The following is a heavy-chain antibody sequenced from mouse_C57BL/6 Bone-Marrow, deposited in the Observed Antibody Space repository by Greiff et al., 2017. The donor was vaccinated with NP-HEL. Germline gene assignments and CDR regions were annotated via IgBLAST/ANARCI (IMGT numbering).Heavy chain of an antibody. Sequence: EVQGVESGPGLVKPSQTVFLTCTVTGISITTGNYRWSWIRQFPGNKLEWIGYIYYSGTITYKPSLTSRTTITRDTPKNQVFLEMNALTAEDTATYYCAREALGYYGSSYRYFDVWGTGTTVTVSS. V-gene: IGHV3-5*01. J-gene: IGHJ1*03. CDR3: AREALGYYGSSYRYFDV. D-gene: IGHD1-1*01. CDR1: GISITTGNYR. CDR2: IYYSGTI.